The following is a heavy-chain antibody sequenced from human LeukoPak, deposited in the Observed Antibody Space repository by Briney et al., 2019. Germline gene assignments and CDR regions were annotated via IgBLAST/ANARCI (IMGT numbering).Heavy chain of an antibody. V-gene: IGHV4-61*01. CDR2: IYYSGST. CDR1: GGSLSSGSYY. Sequence: SETLSLTCTVSGGSLSSGSYYWSWLRQPPGMGLESIGYIYYSGSTYYNPFRESRVTISVDTSKNQFSLKLSSVTAADPAVYYCAKSYRFDAFDIWGQGTLGTVSS. J-gene: IGHJ3*02. CDR3: AKSYRFDAFDI. D-gene: IGHD3-10*01.